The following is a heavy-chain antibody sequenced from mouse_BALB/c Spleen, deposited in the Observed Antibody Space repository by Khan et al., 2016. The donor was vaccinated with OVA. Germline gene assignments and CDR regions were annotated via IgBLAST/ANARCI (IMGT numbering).Heavy chain of an antibody. CDR2: IWAGGST. D-gene: IGHD2-3*01. CDR1: GFSLTSYG. CDR3: ARFYDGYYYTVDY. J-gene: IGHJ4*01. V-gene: IGHV2-9*02. Sequence: VQLKESGPGLVAPSQSLSITCTVSGFSLTSYGVHWVRQPPGKGLEWLGVIWAGGSTNYNSALMSRLSISQDNSKSQVFLKMNSLQTDYTAMYYCARFYDGYYYTVDYWGQGTSVTVSS.